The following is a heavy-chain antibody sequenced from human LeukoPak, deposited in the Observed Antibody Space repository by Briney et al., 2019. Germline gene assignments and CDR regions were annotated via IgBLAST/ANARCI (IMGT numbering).Heavy chain of an antibody. V-gene: IGHV3-23*01. J-gene: IGHJ4*02. CDR1: GFTFSSYA. D-gene: IGHD1-26*01. CDR3: AKDRVDSGRRQYYFDY. Sequence: GGSLRLSCAASGFTFSSYAMSWVRQAPGKGLEWVSAISGSGGSTYYADSVKGRFTISRDNSKNTLYLQMNSLRAEDTAVYYCAKDRVDSGRRQYYFDYWGQGTLVTVSS. CDR2: ISGSGGST.